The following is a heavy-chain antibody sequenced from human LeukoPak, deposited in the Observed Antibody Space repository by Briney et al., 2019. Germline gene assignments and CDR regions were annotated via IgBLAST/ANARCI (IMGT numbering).Heavy chain of an antibody. Sequence: GASVKVSCKASGGSFSSYAISWVRQAPGQGLEWMGGIIPLFGAPNYAQKFQGRVTITADKSTTTAYMELSSLRSEDTAVYYCASGMATINSFDYWGQGTLVTVSS. J-gene: IGHJ4*02. CDR1: GGSFSSYA. CDR2: IIPLFGAP. CDR3: ASGMATINSFDY. V-gene: IGHV1-69*06. D-gene: IGHD5-24*01.